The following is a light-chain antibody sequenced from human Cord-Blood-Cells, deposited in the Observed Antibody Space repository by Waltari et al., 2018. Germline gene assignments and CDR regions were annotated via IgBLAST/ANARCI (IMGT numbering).Light chain of an antibody. CDR3: QSYDSSLSGVV. V-gene: IGLV1-40*01. J-gene: IGLJ2*01. CDR1: SSNIGAGYD. Sequence: QSVLTQPPSVSGAPGQRVTISCTGSSSNIGAGYDVHWYQHLPGTAPKLVIYGNSNRPSGVPDRFSGSKSGTSASLAITGHQAEDEAEYYCQSYDSSLSGVVFGGGTKLTVL. CDR2: GNS.